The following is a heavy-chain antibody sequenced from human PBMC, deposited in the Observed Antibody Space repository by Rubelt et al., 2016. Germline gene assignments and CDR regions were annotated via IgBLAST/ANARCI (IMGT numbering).Heavy chain of an antibody. D-gene: IGHD1-1*01. V-gene: IGHV3-15*01. CDR2: LNSKTDSETS. CDR3: IASRDNGSASAPTRFPLVSCEXXXSXXXSXXVGCLAXXV. Sequence: FRSAWMSWVRQAPGKGLEWVGRLNSKTDSETSDYAAPVKGRFTISRDDSQSTPYLQMTSLKTEDTAVYYCIASRDNGSASAPTRFPLVSCEXXXSXXXSXXVGCLAXXV. J-gene: IGHJ6*01. CDR1: FRSAW.